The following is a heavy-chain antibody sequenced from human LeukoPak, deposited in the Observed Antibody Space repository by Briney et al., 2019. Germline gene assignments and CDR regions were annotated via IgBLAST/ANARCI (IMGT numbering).Heavy chain of an antibody. CDR1: GGSISSYF. CDR3: ARGAGNFDY. CDR2: IYYSGST. V-gene: IGHV4-59*01. D-gene: IGHD6-19*01. Sequence: SETLSLTCTVSGGSISSYFWSWIRQPPGKGLEWIGYIYYSGSTNYNPSLKSRVTISVDTSKNQFSMRLSSVTAADTAVYYCARGAGNFDYWGQGTLVTVSS. J-gene: IGHJ4*02.